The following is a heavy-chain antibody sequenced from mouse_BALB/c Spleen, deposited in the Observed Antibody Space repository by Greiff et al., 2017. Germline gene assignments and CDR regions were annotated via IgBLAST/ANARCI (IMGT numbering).Heavy chain of an antibody. CDR1: GYSFTGYN. Sequence: EVQLQESGPELVKPGASVKISCKASGYSFTGYNMNWVKQSNGKSLEWIGNIDPYYGDTSYNQKFKGKATLTVDKSSSTAYMQLKSLTSEDSAVYYCAKGKGFYAMDYWGQGTSVTVSS. V-gene: IGHV1-39*01. J-gene: IGHJ4*01. CDR2: IDPYYGDT. CDR3: AKGKGFYAMDY.